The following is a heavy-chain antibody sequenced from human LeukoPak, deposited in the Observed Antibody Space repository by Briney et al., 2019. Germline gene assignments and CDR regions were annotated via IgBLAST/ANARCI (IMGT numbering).Heavy chain of an antibody. CDR3: AREGVVVGRDFDY. CDR1: GFTFSDYY. D-gene: IGHD2-15*01. V-gene: IGHV3-11*04. CDR2: ISGSGTTI. Sequence: GGSLRLSCAASGFTFSDYYMTWIRQAPGRGLEWVSYISGSGTTIYYADSVKGLFTISRDNAKNSLYLQMNSLRAEDTAFYYCAREGVVVGRDFDYWGQGTLVTVSS. J-gene: IGHJ4*02.